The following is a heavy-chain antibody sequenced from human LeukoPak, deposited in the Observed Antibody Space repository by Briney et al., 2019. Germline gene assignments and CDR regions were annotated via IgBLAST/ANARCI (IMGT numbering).Heavy chain of an antibody. CDR1: GGSISSNDFY. V-gene: IGHV4-39*07. J-gene: IGHJ4*02. D-gene: IGHD2-8*01. CDR2: IYYDGGT. CDR3: AHRNGDY. Sequence: SETLSLTCTVSGGSISSNDFYWAWIRQPPGEGLEWIGSIYYDGGTYSKPSLKSRVTISVDTSKNQFSLKLSSVTAADTAVYYCAHRNGDYWGQGTLVTVSS.